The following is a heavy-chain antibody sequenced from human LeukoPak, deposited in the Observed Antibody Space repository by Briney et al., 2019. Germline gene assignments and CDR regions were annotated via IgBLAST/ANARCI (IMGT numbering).Heavy chain of an antibody. D-gene: IGHD3-10*01. CDR1: DFSLTTPGMG. Sequence: SGPTLLNPTQTLTLTCTFSDFSLTTPGMGVGWIRQPPGKAPEWLAMIYYNDDKRYSPSLRSVLTITKDTSKNQVALTMTNVDVVDTATYYCAHLVVTIDWRSYFDYWGQGILVTVSS. CDR3: AHLVVTIDWRSYFDY. J-gene: IGHJ4*02. V-gene: IGHV2-5*01. CDR2: IYYNDDK.